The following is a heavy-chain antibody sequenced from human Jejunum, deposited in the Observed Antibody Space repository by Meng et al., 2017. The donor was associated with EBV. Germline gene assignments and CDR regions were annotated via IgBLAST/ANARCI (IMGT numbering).Heavy chain of an antibody. J-gene: IGHJ4*02. CDR2: IIPIFGRT. CDR3: ARDQGRDYDSSTYYTH. CDR1: GGTFSSYV. D-gene: IGHD3-22*01. Sequence: QVQVVQSGAEVKRPGSSVNVSCKASGGTFSSYVINWVRQAPGQGLEWMGGIIPIFGRTNYALEFQDRVTITADKFTSTVYMEMSSLKSEDTAVYYCARDQGRDYDSSTYYTHWGRGTLVTVSS. V-gene: IGHV1-69*06.